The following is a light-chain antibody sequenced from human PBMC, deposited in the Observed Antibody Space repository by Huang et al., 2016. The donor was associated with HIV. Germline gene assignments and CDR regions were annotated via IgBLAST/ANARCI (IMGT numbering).Light chain of an antibody. CDR2: WAS. CDR3: QQYYNTPFT. Sequence: DIVMTQSPDSLAVSLGERAPINCKSSQSLLYRANNKNYLVWYQQKPGQPPKLLIYWASTRESGVPDRFSGSGSGTDFTLTISSLQAADVAVYYCQQYYNTPFTFGPGTKVDIK. J-gene: IGKJ3*01. V-gene: IGKV4-1*01. CDR1: QSLLYRANNKNY.